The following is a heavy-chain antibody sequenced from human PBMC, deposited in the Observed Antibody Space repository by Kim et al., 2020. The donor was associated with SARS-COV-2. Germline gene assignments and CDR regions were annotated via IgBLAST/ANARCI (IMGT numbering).Heavy chain of an antibody. CDR3: VREGYTYGPFQY. CDR2: IYSGGTT. D-gene: IGHD5-18*01. Sequence: GGSLRLSCAVSGFTVSNYYMSWVRQAPGKGLDWVSVIYSGGTTYYADSVKGRFTISRDNSKNTLYLQMNSLRAEDTAVYYCVREGYTYGPFQYWGPGSLV. CDR1: GFTVSNYY. J-gene: IGHJ4*02. V-gene: IGHV3-53*01.